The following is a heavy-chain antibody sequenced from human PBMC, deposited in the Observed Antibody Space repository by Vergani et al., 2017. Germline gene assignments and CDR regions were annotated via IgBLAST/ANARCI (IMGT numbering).Heavy chain of an antibody. V-gene: IGHV3-11*05. Sequence: QVQLVESGGGLVKPGGSLRLSCAASGFTFSDYYMSWVRQAPGKGLEWVSYISSSSSYTNYADSVKGRFTISRDNAKNSLYLQMNSLRAADTAVYYCARDLLSGHEGAPAVWGQGTLVTVSS. CDR2: ISSSSSYT. J-gene: IGHJ4*02. CDR1: GFTFSDYY. CDR3: ARDLLSGHEGAPAV. D-gene: IGHD1-26*01.